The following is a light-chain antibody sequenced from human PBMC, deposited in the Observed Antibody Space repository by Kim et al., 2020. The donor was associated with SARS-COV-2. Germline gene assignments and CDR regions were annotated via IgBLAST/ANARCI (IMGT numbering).Light chain of an antibody. J-gene: IGKJ2*01. Sequence: SGSPGESATLSCRASQSVSDKLSWYQQKPGQAPRLLIYSVSIRAAGVPAGFSGSGSGTDFTLTISGLQSEDSAVYYCQQHNNWPYTFGQGTKLEI. V-gene: IGKV3-15*01. CDR3: QQHNNWPYT. CDR1: QSVSDK. CDR2: SVS.